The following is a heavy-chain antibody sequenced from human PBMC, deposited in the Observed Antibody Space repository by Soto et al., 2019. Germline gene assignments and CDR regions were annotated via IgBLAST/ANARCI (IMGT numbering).Heavy chain of an antibody. J-gene: IGHJ4*02. CDR3: AAWSRSSWFDY. Sequence: EVQLVDSGGGLVQPGGSLRLSCEGYGFTFSTYWMSWVRQAPGKGLEWVANIKPDGSETSYVDSVKGRFTISRDNAGNSLFLQMNSLRVDDTAVYYCAAWSRSSWFDYWGQGTLVTVSS. CDR2: IKPDGSET. D-gene: IGHD6-13*01. CDR1: GFTFSTYW. V-gene: IGHV3-7*05.